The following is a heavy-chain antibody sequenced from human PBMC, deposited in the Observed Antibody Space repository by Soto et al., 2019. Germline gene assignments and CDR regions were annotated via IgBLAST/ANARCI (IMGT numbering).Heavy chain of an antibody. Sequence: GGSLRLSCAASGFTFSSYWMSWVRQAPGKGLEWVANIKQDGSEKYYVDSVKGRFTISRDNAKNSLYLQMNSLRAEDTAVYYCASDSYYYDSSGYYSGPPSGMDVWGQGTTVTVSS. J-gene: IGHJ6*02. V-gene: IGHV3-7*01. CDR2: IKQDGSEK. CDR1: GFTFSSYW. D-gene: IGHD3-22*01. CDR3: ASDSYYYDSSGYYSGPPSGMDV.